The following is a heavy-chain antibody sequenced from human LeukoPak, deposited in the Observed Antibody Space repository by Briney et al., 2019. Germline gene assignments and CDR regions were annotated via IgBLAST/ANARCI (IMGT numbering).Heavy chain of an antibody. CDR2: INPNSGGT. J-gene: IGHJ5*02. V-gene: IGHV1-2*02. Sequence: GASVKVSCKASGYTFTGYYMHWVRQAPGQGLEWMGWINPNSGGTNYAQKFQGRVTMTRDTSISTAYMELSRLTSDDTAVYYCAREQMATDNWFDPWGQGTLVTVSS. CDR3: AREQMATDNWFDP. CDR1: GYTFTGYY. D-gene: IGHD5-24*01.